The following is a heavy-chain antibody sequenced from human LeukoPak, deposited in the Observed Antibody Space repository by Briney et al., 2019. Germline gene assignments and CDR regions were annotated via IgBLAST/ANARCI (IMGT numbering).Heavy chain of an antibody. D-gene: IGHD3-3*01. J-gene: IGHJ4*02. CDR1: GFTFSRYS. Sequence: PGGSLRLSCAAPGFTFSRYSRNWVRQAPGKGLEWVSSISSSSSYIYYADSVKGRFTISRDNAKNSLYLQMNSLRAEDTAVYYCARSITIFGVVISHYYFDYWGQGTLVTVSS. CDR2: ISSSSSYI. V-gene: IGHV3-21*01. CDR3: ARSITIFGVVISHYYFDY.